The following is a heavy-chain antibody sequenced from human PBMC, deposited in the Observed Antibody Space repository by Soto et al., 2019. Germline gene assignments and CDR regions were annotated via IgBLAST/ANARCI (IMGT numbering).Heavy chain of an antibody. CDR3: ARSDGRY. CDR2: IYYSGST. V-gene: IGHV4-61*01. Sequence: PSETLSLTCTVSGGSFSSGSYYWSWIRQPPGKGLEWIGYIYYSGSTNYNPSLKSRVTISVDTSKNQFSLKLSSVTAADTAVYYCARSDGRYWGQGTLVTVSS. CDR1: GGSFSSGSYY. J-gene: IGHJ4*02.